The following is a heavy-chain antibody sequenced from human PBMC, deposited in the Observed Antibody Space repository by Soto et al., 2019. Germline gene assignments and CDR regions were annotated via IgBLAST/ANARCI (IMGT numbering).Heavy chain of an antibody. Sequence: QVQLVESGGAGSKPGGSLRLSCAASEFTFSSNGMHWVGQAPGKGLEWVAVISYDGSNKYYADSVKGRFTISRDNSKNTLYLQMNSLRAEDTAVYYCAKDFSAYYYYYGMDVWGQGTTVTVSS. J-gene: IGHJ6*02. CDR1: EFTFSSNG. V-gene: IGHV3-30*18. CDR2: ISYDGSNK. CDR3: AKDFSAYYYYYGMDV. D-gene: IGHD3-10*01.